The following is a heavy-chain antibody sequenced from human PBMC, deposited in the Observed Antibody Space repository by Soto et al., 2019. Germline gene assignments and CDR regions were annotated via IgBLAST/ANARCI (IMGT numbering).Heavy chain of an antibody. Sequence: QVQLVQSGAEVKKPGSSVKVSCKASGGTFSSYTSSWVRQAPGQGLEWMGRIIPIMGIANYAKKFQGRVKITADKSTSTAYMELSSLRSEDTAVYYCAMGYCSSTSFYRDYWGQGTLVTVSS. CDR3: AMGYCSSTSFYRDY. D-gene: IGHD2-2*02. CDR2: IIPIMGIA. J-gene: IGHJ4*02. CDR1: GGTFSSYT. V-gene: IGHV1-69*02.